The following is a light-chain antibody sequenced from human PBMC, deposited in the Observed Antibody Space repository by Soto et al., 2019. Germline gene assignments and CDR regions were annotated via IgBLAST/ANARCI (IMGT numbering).Light chain of an antibody. CDR2: AAS. CDR3: HQRSNWPLT. Sequence: EIVLTQYPATLSLSPGERATLSCRASQSIGSYLAWYQQRPGQAPRLLIYAASNRATGIPARFSGSGSGTDFTLTISSIEPEDFGVYYCHQRSNWPLTFGGGTKVEIK. CDR1: QSIGSY. J-gene: IGKJ4*01. V-gene: IGKV3-11*01.